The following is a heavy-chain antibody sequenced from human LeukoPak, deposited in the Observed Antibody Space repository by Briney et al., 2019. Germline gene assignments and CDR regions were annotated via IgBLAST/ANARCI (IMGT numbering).Heavy chain of an antibody. CDR2: INPNSGNT. D-gene: IGHD5-18*01. Sequence: ASVKVSCKASGYTFTGYYMHWVRQAPGQGLEWMGWINPNSGNTNYAQKLQGRVTMTTDTSTSTAYMELRSLRSDDTAVYYCARAGRGYSYGYSDYWGQGTLVTVSS. CDR1: GYTFTGYY. J-gene: IGHJ4*02. V-gene: IGHV1-18*04. CDR3: ARAGRGYSYGYSDY.